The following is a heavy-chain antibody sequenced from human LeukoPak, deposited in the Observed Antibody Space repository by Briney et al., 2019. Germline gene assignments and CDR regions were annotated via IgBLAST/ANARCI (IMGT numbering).Heavy chain of an antibody. CDR2: INPNSGGT. D-gene: IGHD6-19*01. V-gene: IGHV1-2*02. Sequence: EASVKVSCKASGYTFTGYYMHWVRQAPGQGLEWMGWINPNSGGTNYAQKFQGRVTMTRDTSISTAYMELSRLRSDDTAVYYCARERIAVAGWFDPWGQGTLVTVSS. CDR3: ARERIAVAGWFDP. J-gene: IGHJ5*02. CDR1: GYTFTGYY.